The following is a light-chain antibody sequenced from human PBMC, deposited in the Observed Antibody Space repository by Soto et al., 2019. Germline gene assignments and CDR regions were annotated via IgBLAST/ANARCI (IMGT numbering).Light chain of an antibody. CDR1: SGDSNDL. CDR2: VEGSGNY. V-gene: IGLV4-60*03. Sequence: QPVLTQSSSASASLGSSVKLTCTLSSGDSNDLIAWHQQQPGKAPRYMMKVEGSGNYNRGRGVPDRFSGSSSGADRYLTISNLQSEDEADYYCETWGSTIWVFGGGTQLTVL. CDR3: ETWGSTIWV. J-gene: IGLJ3*02.